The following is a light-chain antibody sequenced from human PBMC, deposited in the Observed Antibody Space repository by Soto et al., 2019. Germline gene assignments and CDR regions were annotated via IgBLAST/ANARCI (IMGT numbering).Light chain of an antibody. Sequence: DIQMTQSPSSLSAFVGDRVTITCQASQDIRKFLNWYQQRPGKAPKLLIYDASNLETGVPSRFSGSGCGTDFTFTISSLQPEDIATYYCQQYDNLPLAFGGGTKVEIK. CDR2: DAS. V-gene: IGKV1-33*01. CDR1: QDIRKF. CDR3: QQYDNLPLA. J-gene: IGKJ4*01.